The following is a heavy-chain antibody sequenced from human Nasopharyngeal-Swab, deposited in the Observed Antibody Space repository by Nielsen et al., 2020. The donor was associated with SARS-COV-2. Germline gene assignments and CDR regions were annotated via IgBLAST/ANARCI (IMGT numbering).Heavy chain of an antibody. D-gene: IGHD6-19*01. V-gene: IGHV3-30*03. CDR2: ISYDGSNK. J-gene: IGHJ3*02. Sequence: VRQMPGKGLEWVAVISYDGSNKYYADSVKGRFTISRDNSKNTLYLQMNSLRAEDTAVYYCAREFSVGSGWYIDIWGQGTMVTVS. CDR3: AREFSVGSGWYIDI.